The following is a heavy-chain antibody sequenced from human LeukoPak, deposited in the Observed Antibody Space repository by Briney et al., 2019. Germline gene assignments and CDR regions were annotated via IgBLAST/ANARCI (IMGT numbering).Heavy chain of an antibody. J-gene: IGHJ4*02. Sequence: PSETLSLTCTVSGGSIGSGTYYWGWIRQSPGKGLEWIGGIYYSGSTNYNPSLKSRVTISVDTSKNQFSLKLSSVTAADTAVYYCARQPYYYDSSGYSRHFDYWGQGTLVTVSS. CDR1: GGSIGSGTYY. V-gene: IGHV4-39*01. CDR2: IYYSGST. D-gene: IGHD3-22*01. CDR3: ARQPYYYDSSGYSRHFDY.